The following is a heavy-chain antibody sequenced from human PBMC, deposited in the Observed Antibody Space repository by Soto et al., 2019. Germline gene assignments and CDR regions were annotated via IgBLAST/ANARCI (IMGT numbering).Heavy chain of an antibody. CDR2: INPNSGGT. D-gene: IGHD1-20*01. CDR1: GYTFTGYY. CDR3: AITVGYGMDV. V-gene: IGHV1-2*04. Sequence: ASVKVSCKASGYTFTGYYMHWVRQAPGQGLEWMGWINPNSGGTNYAQKFQGWVTMTRDTSISTAYMELSRLRSDDTAGYYCAITVGYGMDVWAQGTTVTVSS. J-gene: IGHJ6*02.